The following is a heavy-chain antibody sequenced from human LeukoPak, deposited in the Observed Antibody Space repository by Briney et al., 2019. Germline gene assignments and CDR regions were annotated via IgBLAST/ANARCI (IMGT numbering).Heavy chain of an antibody. CDR1: GFTFSNFA. V-gene: IGHV3-23*01. CDR2: ISNAGSDT. CDR3: AKIGAGTVDY. Sequence: TGGSLRLSCAASGFTFSNFAMSWVRQAPGKGLEWLSTISNAGSDTYYADSVKDRFTISRDNSENTLYLQMNNLRAEDTAIYYCAKIGAGTVDYWGQGTLVTVSS. D-gene: IGHD6-19*01. J-gene: IGHJ4*02.